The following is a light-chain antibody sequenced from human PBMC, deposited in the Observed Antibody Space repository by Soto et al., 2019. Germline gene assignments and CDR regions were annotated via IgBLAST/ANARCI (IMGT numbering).Light chain of an antibody. Sequence: IVLTQSPSTLSLSPGERATLSCRASQSVSSYSAWYQQKPGQAPRLLIYGASTRATGIPDRFSGSGCGTDFSLTITRLEHDDFSAYYCQQYGSSPRITFGQGTRLEIK. CDR2: GAS. CDR3: QQYGSSPRIT. J-gene: IGKJ5*01. CDR1: QSVSSY. V-gene: IGKV3-20*01.